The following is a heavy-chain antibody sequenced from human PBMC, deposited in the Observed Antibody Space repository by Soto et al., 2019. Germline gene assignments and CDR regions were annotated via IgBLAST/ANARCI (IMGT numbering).Heavy chain of an antibody. CDR1: GFSLSTRGVG. CDR3: AHIYGSECFDY. J-gene: IGHJ4*02. CDR2: IYWNDDK. Sequence: QITLKESGPTLVKPTQTLTLTCTFSGFSLSTRGVGVGWIRQPPGKALEWLALIYWNDDKRYSPSLKSRLTITKDTSKYQVVLTMTNMDPVDTATYYCAHIYGSECFDYWGQGTLVTVSS. D-gene: IGHD3-10*01. V-gene: IGHV2-5*01.